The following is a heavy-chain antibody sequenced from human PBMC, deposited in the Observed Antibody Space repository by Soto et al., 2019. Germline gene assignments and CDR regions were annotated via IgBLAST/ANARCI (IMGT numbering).Heavy chain of an antibody. D-gene: IGHD6-13*01. J-gene: IGHJ4*02. CDR1: GFTFSSYW. CDR2: INSDGSTT. V-gene: IGHV3-74*01. Sequence: GSLRLSCAASGFTFSSYWMHWVRRAPGRGLVWVSHINSDGSTTSYADSVKGRFTISRDNSMNTLYLQMKTLRAEDTAVYYCAKVSSSWYAGFFDLWGQGTPVTVSS. CDR3: AKVSSSWYAGFFDL.